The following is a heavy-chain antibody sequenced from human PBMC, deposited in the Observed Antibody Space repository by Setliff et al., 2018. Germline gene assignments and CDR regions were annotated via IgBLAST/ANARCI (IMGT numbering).Heavy chain of an antibody. CDR2: IYHSGST. CDR3: ARALPLGFRSALIP. V-gene: IGHV4-4*02. J-gene: IGHJ5*02. D-gene: IGHD3-16*02. Sequence: LSLTCAVSGGYISSSNWWSWVRQPPGKGLEWIGEIYHSGSTNYNPSLKSRVTISVDKSKNQFSLKLSSVTAADTAVYYCARALPLGFRSALIPWGQGTLVTVSS. CDR1: GGYISSSNW.